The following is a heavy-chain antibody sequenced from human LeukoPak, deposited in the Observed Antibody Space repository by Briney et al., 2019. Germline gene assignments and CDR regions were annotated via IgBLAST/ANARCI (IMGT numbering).Heavy chain of an antibody. V-gene: IGHV3-23*01. Sequence: QAGGSLRLSCAASGFTLSTYAMSWVRQAPGKGLEWVSAISGSGGSTNYADSVKGRFTISRDNSKNTLYLQMNSLRAEDTAVYYCAKDRPMEPTKYYYYMDVWGKGTTVTVSS. J-gene: IGHJ6*03. CDR1: GFTLSTYA. CDR2: ISGSGGST. CDR3: AKDRPMEPTKYYYYMDV. D-gene: IGHD1-1*01.